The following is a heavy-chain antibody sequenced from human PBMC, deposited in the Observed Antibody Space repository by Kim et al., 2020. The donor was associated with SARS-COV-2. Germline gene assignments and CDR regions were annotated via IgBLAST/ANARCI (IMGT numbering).Heavy chain of an antibody. CDR1: GFTFSDYY. Sequence: GSLRLSCAASGFTFSDYYMSWIRQAPGKGLEWVSYISSTSDYTNYADSVKGRFTISRDNAKNALYMQMNSLRAEDTAVYYCARESLRRPDFWGQGTLVTVSA. CDR2: ISSTSDYT. V-gene: IGHV3-11*05. J-gene: IGHJ4*02. CDR3: ARESLRRPDF.